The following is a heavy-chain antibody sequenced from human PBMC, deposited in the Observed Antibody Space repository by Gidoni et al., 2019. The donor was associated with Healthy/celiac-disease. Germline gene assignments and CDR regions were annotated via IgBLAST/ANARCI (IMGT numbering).Heavy chain of an antibody. CDR2: FESEDGET. V-gene: IGHV1-24*01. D-gene: IGHD3-22*01. Sequence: HVQLVQSGDEVKQPWASVKVSCTVSGYSVTDLSMHWVRQAPGKGLEWMGGFESEDGETIYAQKFQGRVTMTEDTSTDTAYRELSSLRSEDTAVYYCATVLKDSSGYDRWFDPWGQGTLVTVSS. CDR1: GYSVTDLS. CDR3: ATVLKDSSGYDRWFDP. J-gene: IGHJ5*02.